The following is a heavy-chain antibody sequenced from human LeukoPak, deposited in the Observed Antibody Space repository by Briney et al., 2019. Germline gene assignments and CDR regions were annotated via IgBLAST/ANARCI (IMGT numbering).Heavy chain of an antibody. Sequence: GGSLRLSCAASGFTFSSYGMHWVRQAPGKGLEWVAVISYDGSNKYYADSVKGRFTISRVNSKNTLYLQMNSLRAEDTAVYYCAKEPHCSGGSCYSPVDYWGQGTLVTVSS. CDR2: ISYDGSNK. CDR3: AKEPHCSGGSCYSPVDY. D-gene: IGHD2-15*01. J-gene: IGHJ4*02. CDR1: GFTFSSYG. V-gene: IGHV3-30*18.